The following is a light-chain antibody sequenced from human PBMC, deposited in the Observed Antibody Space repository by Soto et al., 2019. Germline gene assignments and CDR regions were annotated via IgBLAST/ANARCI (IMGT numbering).Light chain of an antibody. J-gene: IGKJ2*01. CDR2: GSA. CDR3: QQYGTAPPRYT. V-gene: IGKV3-15*01. Sequence: EIVMTQSPATLSVSPGERATLSCRASQSVFSSLAWYQQRPGQAPRLLIYGSATRATGIPDRFSGSGSGTEFTLSISRLEPEDSAVYYCQQYGTAPPRYTFGQGTKLEIK. CDR1: QSVFSS.